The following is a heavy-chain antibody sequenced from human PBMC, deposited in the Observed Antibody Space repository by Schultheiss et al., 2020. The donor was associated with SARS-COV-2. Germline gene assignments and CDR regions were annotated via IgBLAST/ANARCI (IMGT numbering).Heavy chain of an antibody. J-gene: IGHJ3*02. V-gene: IGHV4-59*01. CDR2: IYYSGST. CDR1: GGSISSYY. D-gene: IGHD1-26*01. Sequence: SETLSLTCTVSGGSISSYYWSRIRQPPGKGLEWIGYIYYSGSTNYNPSLKSRVTISVDTSKNQFSLKLSSVTAADTAVYYCARVPYYPGGAFDIWGQGTMVTVSS. CDR3: ARVPYYPGGAFDI.